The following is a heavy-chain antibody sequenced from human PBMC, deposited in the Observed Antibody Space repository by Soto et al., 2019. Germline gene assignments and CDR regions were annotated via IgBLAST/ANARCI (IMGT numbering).Heavy chain of an antibody. D-gene: IGHD3-3*01. J-gene: IGHJ4*02. V-gene: IGHV2-5*02. CDR1: GFSLSTSGVG. CDR3: AQYLYYTPLSFDH. Sequence: QITLKESGATLVKPTQTLTLTCTFSGFSLSTSGVGVGWIRQPPGKALEGLAIIYWDDDKRSSPSLKSRLTITKDTSKNQVVLTTSNMDPVDTATYYWAQYLYYTPLSFDHWGQGTLVTVYS. CDR2: IYWDDDK.